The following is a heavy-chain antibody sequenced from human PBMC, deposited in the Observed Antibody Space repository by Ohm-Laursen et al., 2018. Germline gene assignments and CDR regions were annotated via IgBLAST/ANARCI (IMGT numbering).Heavy chain of an antibody. Sequence: TLSLTCTVFGGSISSAGYYWSWIRQHPGKGLEWIGYIYHSGSTYYNPSLESRVSISGDTSTNQFSLRLNPVTAADSAVYYCARKYDTTCLDIWGQGTMVTVSS. CDR2: IYHSGST. D-gene: IGHD2/OR15-2a*01. J-gene: IGHJ3*02. CDR3: ARKYDTTCLDI. V-gene: IGHV4-31*03. CDR1: GGSISSAGYY.